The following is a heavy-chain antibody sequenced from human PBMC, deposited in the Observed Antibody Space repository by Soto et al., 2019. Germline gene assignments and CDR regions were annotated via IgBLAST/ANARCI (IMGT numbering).Heavy chain of an antibody. CDR2: INPNSGGT. CDR3: ARVGGGLASLGYYGMDV. D-gene: IGHD3-10*01. V-gene: IGHV1-2*04. Sequence: ASVKVSCKASGYTFIGYYIHWVRQAPGQGLEWMGWINPNSGGTNYAQRFQGWVTMTRDRSISTAYMERSRLKSDDTAVYYCARVGGGLASLGYYGMDVWGQGTTVTVSS. J-gene: IGHJ6*02. CDR1: GYTFIGYY.